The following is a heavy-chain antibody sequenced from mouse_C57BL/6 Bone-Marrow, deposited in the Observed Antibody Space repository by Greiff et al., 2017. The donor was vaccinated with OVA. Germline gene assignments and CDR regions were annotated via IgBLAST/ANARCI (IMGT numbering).Heavy chain of an antibody. CDR2: ISSGSSTI. CDR1: GFTFSDYG. J-gene: IGHJ1*03. CDR3: ARGISWGYFDV. V-gene: IGHV5-17*01. D-gene: IGHD2-12*01. Sequence: DVMLVESGGGLVKPGGSLKLSCAASGFTFSDYGMHWVRQAPEKGLEWVAYISSGSSTIYYADTVKGRFTISRDNAKNTLFLQMTSLRSEDTAMYYCARGISWGYFDVWGTGTTVTVSS.